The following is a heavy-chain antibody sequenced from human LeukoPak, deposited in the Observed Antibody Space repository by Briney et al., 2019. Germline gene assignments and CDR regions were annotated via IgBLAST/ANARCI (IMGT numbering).Heavy chain of an antibody. J-gene: IGHJ4*02. D-gene: IGHD4-17*01. V-gene: IGHV1-18*01. CDR1: GYSFTSYW. CDR3: ARVHGDYLGY. Sequence: GESLKISCKGSGYSFTSYWIGWVRQAPGQGLEWMGWISAYNGNTNYAQKLQGRVTMTTDTSTSTAYMELRSLRSDDTAVYYCARVHGDYLGYWGQGTLVTVSS. CDR2: ISAYNGNT.